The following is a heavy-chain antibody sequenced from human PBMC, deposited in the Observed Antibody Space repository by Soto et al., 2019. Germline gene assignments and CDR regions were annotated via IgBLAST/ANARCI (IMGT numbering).Heavy chain of an antibody. CDR1: GFTFRNYA. V-gene: IGHV3-30*18. D-gene: IGHD2-2*01. J-gene: IGHJ6*02. CDR3: AKDLCSSSSCYYNYGMDV. Sequence: QVELLESGGGVVQPGRSLRLSCAASGFTFRNYAMHWVRQAPGKGLEWVAVISYDGSNKYYADSVKGRFTISRDNSKNTLYLQMNSLRAEDTAVYYGAKDLCSSSSCYYNYGMDVWGQGTTVTVSS. CDR2: ISYDGSNK.